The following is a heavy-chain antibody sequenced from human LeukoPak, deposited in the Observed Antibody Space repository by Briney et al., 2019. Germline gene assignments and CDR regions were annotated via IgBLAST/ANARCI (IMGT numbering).Heavy chain of an antibody. J-gene: IGHJ4*02. CDR2: ISSSSSYI. V-gene: IGHV3-21*01. D-gene: IGHD3-22*01. Sequence: GGSLRLSCAASGXTFSSSNMNWVRQAPGKGLDWVSSISSSSSYIYYADSVKGRFTISRDNAKNSLYLQMNSLRAEDTAVYYCARGSGYYYDTRGVDYWGQGTLVTVSS. CDR1: GXTFSSSN. CDR3: ARGSGYYYDTRGVDY.